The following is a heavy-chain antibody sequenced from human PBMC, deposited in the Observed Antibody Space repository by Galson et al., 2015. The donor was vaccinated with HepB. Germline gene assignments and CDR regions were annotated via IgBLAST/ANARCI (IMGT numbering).Heavy chain of an antibody. Sequence: SLRLSCAGSGFPFGNYAMSWFRQAPGKGLEWLGYIKTNTFCGTTQYAASVRGRFTISRDDSASLAYLQMNNLRIEDTAMYYCTLGGAAAYWGQGALVSVSS. CDR3: TLGGAAAY. D-gene: IGHD2-15*01. CDR2: IKTNTFCGTT. J-gene: IGHJ4*02. CDR1: GFPFGNYA. V-gene: IGHV3-49*03.